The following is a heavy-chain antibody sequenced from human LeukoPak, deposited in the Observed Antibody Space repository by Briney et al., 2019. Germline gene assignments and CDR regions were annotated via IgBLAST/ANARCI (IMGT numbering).Heavy chain of an antibody. CDR1: GVSISSSSYY. D-gene: IGHD4-17*01. J-gene: IGHJ3*02. Sequence: SETLSLTCTVSGVSISSSSYYWGWIRQPPGKGRVWIGSIYYSGSTYYNPSLKSRVTISVDTSKNQFSLKLSSVTAADTAVYYCARADDGDYVGAFDIWGQETMVTLSP. CDR2: IYYSGST. V-gene: IGHV4-39*07. CDR3: ARADDGDYVGAFDI.